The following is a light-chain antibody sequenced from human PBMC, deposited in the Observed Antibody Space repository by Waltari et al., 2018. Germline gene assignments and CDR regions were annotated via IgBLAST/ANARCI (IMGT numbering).Light chain of an antibody. CDR1: QSISNK. Sequence: EIVMTQSPATLSVSPGEGATLSCRASQSISNKLAWYQQKPGQAPRLLIFGASTRAPGVPARFSGSGSGTEFTLSISSLQSEDFAVYFCQHYNNLPLTFGGGTRVEI. CDR3: QHYNNLPLT. J-gene: IGKJ4*01. V-gene: IGKV3-15*01. CDR2: GAS.